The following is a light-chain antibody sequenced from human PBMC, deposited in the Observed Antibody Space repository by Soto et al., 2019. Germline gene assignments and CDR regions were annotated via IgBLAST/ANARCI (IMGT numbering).Light chain of an antibody. Sequence: SCRASQSISNSYLAWYQQKPGQAPRLLMYGASSRATGIPDRFSGSGSVTDFTLTISRLEAEDLAFYFSQRSGIPTRTSDQGTVVDIK. CDR2: GAS. V-gene: IGKV3-20*01. CDR1: QSISNSY. CDR3: QRSGIPTRT. J-gene: IGKJ1*01.